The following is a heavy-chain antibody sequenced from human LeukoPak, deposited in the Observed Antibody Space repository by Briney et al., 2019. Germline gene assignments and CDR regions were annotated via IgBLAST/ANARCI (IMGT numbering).Heavy chain of an antibody. J-gene: IGHJ4*02. CDR1: GYTFTSYD. CDR2: MNPNSGNT. Sequence: ASVKVSCKASGYTFTSYDINWVRQATGQGLEWMGWMNPNSGNTGYAQKFQGRVTMTRNTSISTAYMELSSLRSEDTAVYYCARVDRIVGATTLFYYFDYWGQGTLVTVSS. V-gene: IGHV1-8*01. CDR3: ARVDRIVGATTLFYYFDY. D-gene: IGHD1-26*01.